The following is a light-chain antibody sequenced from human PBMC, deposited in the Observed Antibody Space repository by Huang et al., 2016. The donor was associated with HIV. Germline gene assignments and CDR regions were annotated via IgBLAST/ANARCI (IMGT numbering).Light chain of an antibody. V-gene: IGKV3-15*01. Sequence: EVVMTQSPASLSVSPGERATLSCRASQSVSTNLAWYQHKPGQAPRLLLFGASTRATGLPARFSGSGSGTEFTLTISSLQSEDFAIYYCQQYNKWLTWTFGQGTKVEIK. J-gene: IGKJ1*01. CDR2: GAS. CDR3: QQYNKWLTWT. CDR1: QSVSTN.